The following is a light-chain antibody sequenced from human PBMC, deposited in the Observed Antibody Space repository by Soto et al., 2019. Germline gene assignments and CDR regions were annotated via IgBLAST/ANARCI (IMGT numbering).Light chain of an antibody. J-gene: IGLJ1*01. Sequence: QCALTQPASVSGSPGQSITISCTGTSSDVGGYNYVSWYQQHPGKAPKLMIYDVSNRPSGVSNRFSGSKSGNTASLTISGLQAEDEADYYCSSYTSSSTRGVFGTGTKVTVL. V-gene: IGLV2-14*01. CDR2: DVS. CDR1: SSDVGGYNY. CDR3: SSYTSSSTRGV.